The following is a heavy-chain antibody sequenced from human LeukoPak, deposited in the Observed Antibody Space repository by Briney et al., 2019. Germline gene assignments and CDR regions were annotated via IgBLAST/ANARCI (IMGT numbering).Heavy chain of an antibody. Sequence: GGSLRLSCAASGFTFSTYSMNWVRQAPGKGLEWVSSISSNSSYIYYADSVKGRFTISRDNAKNSLYLQMNSLRAEDTAVYYCARAESHYVPGDAFDIWGQGTMVTVSS. D-gene: IGHD3-10*02. CDR3: ARAESHYVPGDAFDI. V-gene: IGHV3-21*01. J-gene: IGHJ3*02. CDR2: ISSNSSYI. CDR1: GFTFSTYS.